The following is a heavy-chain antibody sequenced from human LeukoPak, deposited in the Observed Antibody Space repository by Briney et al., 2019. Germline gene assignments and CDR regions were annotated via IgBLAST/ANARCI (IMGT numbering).Heavy chain of an antibody. CDR1: GGTFSSYA. D-gene: IGHD3-22*01. J-gene: IGHJ1*01. CDR2: IIPIFGTA. V-gene: IGHV1-69*13. Sequence: GASVKVSCKASGGTFSSYAISWVRQAPGQGLEWMGGIIPIFGTANYAQKFQGRVTITADESTSTAYMELSSLRSEDTAVYYCASTYDSSGYYPKYFQHWGQGTLVTVSS. CDR3: ASTYDSSGYYPKYFQH.